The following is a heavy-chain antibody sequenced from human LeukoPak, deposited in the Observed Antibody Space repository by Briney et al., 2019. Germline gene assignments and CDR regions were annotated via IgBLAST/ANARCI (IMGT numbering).Heavy chain of an antibody. CDR2: IYNSGNT. V-gene: IGHV4-4*09. CDR1: GGSVNGNY. D-gene: IGHD1-7*01. J-gene: IGHJ4*02. Sequence: SETLSLTCSVSGGSVNGNYWNWIRQPPGKALEWIGYIYNSGNTNYNPSLKSRVTMSIDTSRNQFSLELSSVTAADTAIYYCARRATSGNYQMLHFDSWGQGILVTVSS. CDR3: ARRATSGNYQMLHFDS.